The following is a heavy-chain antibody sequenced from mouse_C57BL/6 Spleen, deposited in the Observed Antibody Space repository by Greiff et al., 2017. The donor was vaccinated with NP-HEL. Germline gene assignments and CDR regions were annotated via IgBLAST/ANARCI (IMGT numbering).Heavy chain of an antibody. V-gene: IGHV5-9*01. CDR1: GFTFSSYT. J-gene: IGHJ4*01. CDR3: ARRTSNYDAMDY. CDR2: ISGGGGNT. Sequence: GGLVKPGGSRKLSWSASGFTFSSYTMSWVRQTPEKRLEWVATISGGGGNTYYPDSVKGRFTISRDNAKNTLYLQMSSLRSEDTALYYCARRTSNYDAMDYWGQGTSVTVSS. D-gene: IGHD2-5*01.